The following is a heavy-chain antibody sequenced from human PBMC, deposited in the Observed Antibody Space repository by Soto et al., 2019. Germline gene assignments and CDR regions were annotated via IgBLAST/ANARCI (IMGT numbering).Heavy chain of an antibody. CDR3: ARWSYLDY. CDR1: GFSFGSYA. D-gene: IGHD3-3*01. CDR2: ISGSDGKT. V-gene: IGHV3-23*01. J-gene: IGHJ4*02. Sequence: LRLSCAASGFSFGSYALSWVRQAPGKGLEWVSTISGSDGKTFYADSVKGRFSISRDASQSTLYLQMNSLRADDTAMYYCARWSYLDYWGQGTRVTVS.